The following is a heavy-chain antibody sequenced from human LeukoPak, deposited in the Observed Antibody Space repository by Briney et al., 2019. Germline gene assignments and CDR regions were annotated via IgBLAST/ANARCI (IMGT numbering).Heavy chain of an antibody. D-gene: IGHD2-15*01. J-gene: IGHJ3*02. Sequence: SETLSLTCTVSGGSISSGDYYWSWIRQPPGKGLEWIGYIYYSGSTYYNPSLKSRVTISVDTSKNQFSLKLSSVTAADTAVYYCASVIVVVVAADAFDIWGQGTMVTVSS. V-gene: IGHV4-30-4*08. CDR1: GGSISSGDYY. CDR2: IYYSGST. CDR3: ASVIVVVVAADAFDI.